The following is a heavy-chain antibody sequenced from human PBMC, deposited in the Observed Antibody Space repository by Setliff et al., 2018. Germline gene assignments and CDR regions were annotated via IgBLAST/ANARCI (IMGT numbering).Heavy chain of an antibody. V-gene: IGHV5-51*01. Sequence: ESLKISCKGSGYSFTSYWIGWVRQMPGKGLEWMGIIYPGDSDTRYSPSFQGQVTISADKSISTAYLQWSSLKASDTAMYYCATLSSRYCSGGSCYLGAFDIWGQGTMVTVSS. D-gene: IGHD2-15*01. CDR3: ATLSSRYCSGGSCYLGAFDI. J-gene: IGHJ3*02. CDR1: GYSFTSYW. CDR2: IYPGDSDT.